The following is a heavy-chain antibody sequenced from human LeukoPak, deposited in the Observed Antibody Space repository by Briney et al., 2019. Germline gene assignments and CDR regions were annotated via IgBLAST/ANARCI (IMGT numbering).Heavy chain of an antibody. CDR1: GFIFSSYS. CDR3: ARDRYVYCGGDCLDAFDI. J-gene: IGHJ3*02. Sequence: GGSLRLSCAASGFIFSSYSMNCVRQAPGKGLEWVSYISSSSSTMYYAASVKGRFSISRDNAQNSLYLQMNSLRAADTAVYYCARDRYVYCGGDCLDAFDIWGQGTMVTVSS. CDR2: ISSSSSTM. V-gene: IGHV3-48*01. D-gene: IGHD2-21*02.